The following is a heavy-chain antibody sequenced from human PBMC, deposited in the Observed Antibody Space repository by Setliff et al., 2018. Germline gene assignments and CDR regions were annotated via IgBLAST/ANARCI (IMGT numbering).Heavy chain of an antibody. CDR1: GASISSHA. Sequence: SETLSLTCNVSGASISSHAWSWIRQPPGKRLEYIGYLYTSGSTNYNPSLKSRVTMSVDTSKNQLSLKLTFVTAADTAIYYCARLIGYSYRYYYHYVDVWGKGTTVTVSS. CDR3: ARLIGYSYRYYYHYVDV. V-gene: IGHV4-4*08. J-gene: IGHJ6*03. CDR2: LYTSGST. D-gene: IGHD6-13*01.